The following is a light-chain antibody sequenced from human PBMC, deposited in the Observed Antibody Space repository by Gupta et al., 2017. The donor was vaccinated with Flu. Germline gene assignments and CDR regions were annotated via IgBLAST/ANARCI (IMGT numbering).Light chain of an antibody. V-gene: IGKV1-39*01. CDR2: AAS. CDR3: QQTYNTPMYS. CDR1: QDIGTY. Sequence: DRVTITCRASQDIGTYLIWYQQKPGGAPKLLIYAASSLQSGVPSRFSDSGSGTDFTLTISSLQSEDFATYCCQQTYNTPMYSFGQGTRLEIK. J-gene: IGKJ2*03.